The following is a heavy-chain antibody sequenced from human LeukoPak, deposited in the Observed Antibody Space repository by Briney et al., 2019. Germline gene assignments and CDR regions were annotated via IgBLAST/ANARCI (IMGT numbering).Heavy chain of an antibody. Sequence: GASVKVSCKASGGTFSSYAISWVRQAPGQGLEWMGRIIPIFGTANYAQKFQGRVTITTDESTSTADMELSSLRSEDTAVYYCARELIVGAVDYWGQGTLVTVSS. V-gene: IGHV1-69*05. D-gene: IGHD1-26*01. J-gene: IGHJ4*02. CDR2: IIPIFGTA. CDR3: ARELIVGAVDY. CDR1: GGTFSSYA.